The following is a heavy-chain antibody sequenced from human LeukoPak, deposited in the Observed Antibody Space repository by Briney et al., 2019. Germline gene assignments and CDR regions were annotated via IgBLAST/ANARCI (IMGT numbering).Heavy chain of an antibody. CDR1: GYSFTTYA. V-gene: IGHV7-4-1*02. CDR3: ARAYQPLGGLSLPDY. D-gene: IGHD3-16*02. J-gene: IGHJ4*02. CDR2: INPNTGNP. Sequence: ASVKVSCKASGYSFTTYAMNWLRQAPGEGLEGMGWINPNTGNPTYAPGFTRRVVFSLDTSVSTADLQISGIKADATAVYYCARAYQPLGGLSLPDYWGQGTLVSVSS.